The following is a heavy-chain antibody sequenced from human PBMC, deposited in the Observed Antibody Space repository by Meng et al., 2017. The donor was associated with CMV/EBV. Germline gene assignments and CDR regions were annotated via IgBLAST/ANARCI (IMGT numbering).Heavy chain of an antibody. D-gene: IGHD3-3*01. J-gene: IGHJ6*02. Sequence: SVKVSCKASGGTFSSYAISWVRQAPGQGLEWMGGIIPIFGTANYAQKFQGRVTITTDESTSTAYMELSSLRSEDTAVYYCARMQDDFWSGSPVPGMDVWGQGTTVTVSS. CDR1: GGTFSSYA. CDR3: ARMQDDFWSGSPVPGMDV. V-gene: IGHV1-69*05. CDR2: IIPIFGTA.